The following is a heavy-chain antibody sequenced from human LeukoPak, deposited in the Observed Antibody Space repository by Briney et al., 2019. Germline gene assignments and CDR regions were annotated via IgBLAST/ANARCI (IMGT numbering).Heavy chain of an antibody. CDR3: ARLRYDFWSGAAAYYFDY. CDR2: IYPGGSDT. Sequence: RGESLKISCKGSGYSFTTYWSGWVRQMPGKGLEWMGIIYPGGSDTRYSPSFQGQVTIAADKSISTAYLQWRSLKASDTAMYYCARLRYDFWSGAAAYYFDYWGQGTLVTVSS. V-gene: IGHV5-51*01. D-gene: IGHD3-3*01. CDR1: GYSFTTYW. J-gene: IGHJ4*02.